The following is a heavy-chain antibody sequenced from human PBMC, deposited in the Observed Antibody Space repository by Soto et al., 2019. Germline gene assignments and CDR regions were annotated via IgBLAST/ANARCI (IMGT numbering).Heavy chain of an antibody. Sequence: GGPRLSCAASGFSFSMYGMSWVRQAPGKGLEWVSGLSGSGRSTFYADSVKGRFTFSRDNSQNTLYLQMNSLRAEDTAVYYCAKNRAGPLDAFDIWGQGTMVTVSS. CDR2: LSGSGRST. CDR1: GFSFSMYG. CDR3: AKNRAGPLDAFDI. V-gene: IGHV3-23*01. J-gene: IGHJ3*02.